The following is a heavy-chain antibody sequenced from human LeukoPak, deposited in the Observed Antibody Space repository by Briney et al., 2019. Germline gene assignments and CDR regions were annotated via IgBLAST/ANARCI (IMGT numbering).Heavy chain of an antibody. Sequence: GGSLILSCTASGFTFGDYAMSWVRQAPGKGLEWVGFIRNKAYGVTTEYAASVKGRFTISRDDSKSIAYLQMNSLKTEDTAVYYCTRDTGYYDSSGSYYTQPNDYWGQGTLVTVSS. J-gene: IGHJ4*02. CDR2: IRNKAYGVTT. D-gene: IGHD3-22*01. CDR3: TRDTGYYDSSGSYYTQPNDY. CDR1: GFTFGDYA. V-gene: IGHV3-49*04.